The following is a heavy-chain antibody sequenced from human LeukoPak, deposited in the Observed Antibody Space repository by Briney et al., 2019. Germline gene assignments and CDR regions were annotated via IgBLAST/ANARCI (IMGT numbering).Heavy chain of an antibody. CDR1: GFTFISYW. CDR2: INQEGSEK. J-gene: IGHJ6*02. Sequence: GGSLRLSCPASGFTFISYWMSWVRQAPGKGLEWPANINQEGSEKYYVDSVKGRFTISRDNAKNSLYLQMNSLRAEDTAVYYCARLDYYDSSGSPHFNYYYYYGMDVWGQGTTVTVSS. CDR3: ARLDYYDSSGSPHFNYYYYYGMDV. V-gene: IGHV3-7*04. D-gene: IGHD3-22*01.